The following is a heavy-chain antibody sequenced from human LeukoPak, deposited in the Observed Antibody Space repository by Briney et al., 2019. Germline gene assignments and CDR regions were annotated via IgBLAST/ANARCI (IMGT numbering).Heavy chain of an antibody. J-gene: IGHJ4*02. CDR3: TTPIIGTPVY. D-gene: IGHD1-14*01. CDR1: GFTFSNAW. V-gene: IGHV3-15*01. CDR2: IKNDSGTT. Sequence: GGSLRLSCAASGFTFSNAWMSWVRQAPGKGLEWVGRIKNDSGTTDYAAPVKGRFTISRDDSKNTLYLQMNSLKTEDTAVYYCTTPIIGTPVYWGQGTLVTVSS.